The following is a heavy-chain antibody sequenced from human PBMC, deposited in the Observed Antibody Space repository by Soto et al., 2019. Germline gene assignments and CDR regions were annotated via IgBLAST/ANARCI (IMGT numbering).Heavy chain of an antibody. J-gene: IGHJ5*02. CDR2: ISSSSSYI. CDR1: GFTFSSYS. CDR3: ARVPHYDSSGYAP. V-gene: IGHV3-21*01. D-gene: IGHD3-22*01. Sequence: GGSLRLSCAASGFTFSSYSMNWVRQAPGKGLEWVSSISSSSSYIYYADSVKGRFTISRDNAKNSLYLQMNSLRAEDTAVYYCARVPHYDSSGYAPWGQGTLVTVSS.